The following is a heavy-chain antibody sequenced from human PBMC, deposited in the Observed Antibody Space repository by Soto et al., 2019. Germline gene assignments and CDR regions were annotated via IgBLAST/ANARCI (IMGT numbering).Heavy chain of an antibody. V-gene: IGHV4-39*01. J-gene: IGHJ6*02. CDR3: ARQLGNYYYGMDV. D-gene: IGHD2-15*01. Sequence: SETLSLTCTVSGGSISSSGDYWGWSRQPPGKGLEWIGSIFYSGSTYYNPSLKSRVTISVDTSKNQFSLKLSSVTAADTAVYFCARQLGNYYYGMDVWGQGTTVTVSS. CDR1: GGSISSSGDY. CDR2: IFYSGST.